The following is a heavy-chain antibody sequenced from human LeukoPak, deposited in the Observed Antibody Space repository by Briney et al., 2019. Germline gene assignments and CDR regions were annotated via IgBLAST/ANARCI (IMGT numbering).Heavy chain of an antibody. CDR3: AKDGDLTGTIDY. V-gene: IGHV3-33*06. Sequence: PGGSLRLSCAASGFTFSNYGMHWVRQAPGKGLEWVAVIWYDGSNKYYADSVKGRFTISRDNSKNTLYLQMNSLRAVDTAVYYCAKDGDLTGTIDYWGQGTLVTVSS. D-gene: IGHD1-7*01. CDR1: GFTFSNYG. J-gene: IGHJ4*02. CDR2: IWYDGSNK.